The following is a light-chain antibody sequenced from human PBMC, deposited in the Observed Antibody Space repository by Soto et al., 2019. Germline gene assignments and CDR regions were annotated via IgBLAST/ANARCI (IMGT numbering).Light chain of an antibody. V-gene: IGKV3-20*01. Sequence: VVLTQSPATLSLSPGERATLSCRASQSVSSYLAWYQQKPGQAPRPLIYAASRRATGIPDRFSGSGSGTDFTLTITGLEPEDFAVYYCQQYGSSPRTFGQGTKVDIK. J-gene: IGKJ1*01. CDR2: AAS. CDR3: QQYGSSPRT. CDR1: QSVSSY.